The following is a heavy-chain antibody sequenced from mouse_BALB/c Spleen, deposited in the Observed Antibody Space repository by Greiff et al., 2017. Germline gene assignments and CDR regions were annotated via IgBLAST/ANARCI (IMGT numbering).Heavy chain of an antibody. CDR1: GYSITSDYA. Sequence: EVKLQESGPGLVKPSQSLSLTCTVTGYSITSDYAWNWIRQFPGNKLEWMGYISYSGSTSYNPSLKSRISITRDTSKNQFFLQLNSVTTEDTATYYCARNGNSAFAYWGQGTLVTVSA. D-gene: IGHD2-1*01. CDR2: ISYSGST. J-gene: IGHJ3*01. V-gene: IGHV3-2*02. CDR3: ARNGNSAFAY.